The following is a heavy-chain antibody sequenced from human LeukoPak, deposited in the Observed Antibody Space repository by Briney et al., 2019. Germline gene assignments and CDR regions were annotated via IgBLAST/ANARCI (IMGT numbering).Heavy chain of an antibody. CDR3: ARGRCSGGSCYERRLFDY. Sequence: ASVKVSCKASGYTFTSYDINWVRHATGQGLEWMGWMNPNSGNTGYAQKFQGRVTITRNTSISTAYMELSSLRSEDTAVYYCARGRCSGGSCYERRLFDYWGQGTLVTVSS. V-gene: IGHV1-8*03. CDR1: GYTFTSYD. CDR2: MNPNSGNT. J-gene: IGHJ4*02. D-gene: IGHD2-15*01.